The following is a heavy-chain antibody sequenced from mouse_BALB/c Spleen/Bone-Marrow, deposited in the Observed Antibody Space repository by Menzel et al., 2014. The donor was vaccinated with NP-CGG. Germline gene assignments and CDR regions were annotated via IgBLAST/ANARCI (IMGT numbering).Heavy chain of an antibody. CDR3: ARDSFLITRALDY. J-gene: IGHJ4*01. V-gene: IGHV2-6-7*01. CDR2: IWGDGST. Sequence: QVQLKHSGPGLVAPSQSPSITCTVSGFSLTGYGVSWVRQPPGKGLEWLGMIWGDGSTDYNSALKSRLSISKDNSKSQVFLKMNSLQPDDTARYYCARDSFLITRALDYWGQGTSVTVSS. CDR1: GFSLTGYG. D-gene: IGHD2-4*01.